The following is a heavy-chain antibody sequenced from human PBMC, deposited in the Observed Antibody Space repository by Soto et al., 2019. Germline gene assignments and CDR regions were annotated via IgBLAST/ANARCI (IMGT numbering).Heavy chain of an antibody. CDR2: ISTYSGDT. V-gene: IGHV1-18*01. CDR3: ARHHGPTTSENWFDP. CDR1: GYTFFTYD. J-gene: IGHJ5*02. D-gene: IGHD5-12*01. Sequence: AAVKVSCKASGYTFFTYDISWVRQAPGQGLEWMGWISTYSGDTKYAQKFQGRVTMTTDTSTTTAYLELRSLRSDDTAVYYCARHHGPTTSENWFDPWGQGTLVTVSS.